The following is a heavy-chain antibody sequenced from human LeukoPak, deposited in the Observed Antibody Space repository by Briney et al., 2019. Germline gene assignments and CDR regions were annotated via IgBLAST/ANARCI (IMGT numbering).Heavy chain of an antibody. Sequence: GGSLRLSCAASGFTFSSYSMNWVRQAPGKGLEWVSSISSSSSYIYYADSVKGRFTISRDNAKNSLYLQMNSLRAEDTAVYYCARAEAGIQLWSLYYYGMDVWGQGTTVTVSS. CDR2: ISSSSSYI. CDR3: ARAEAGIQLWSLYYYGMDV. J-gene: IGHJ6*02. V-gene: IGHV3-21*01. D-gene: IGHD5-18*01. CDR1: GFTFSSYS.